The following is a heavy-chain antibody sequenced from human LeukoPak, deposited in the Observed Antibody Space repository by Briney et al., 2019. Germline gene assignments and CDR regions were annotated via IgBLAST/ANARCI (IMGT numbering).Heavy chain of an antibody. CDR1: GFSLSTSGMC. D-gene: IGHD6-6*01. J-gene: IGHJ3*02. Sequence: RESGPALVKPTQTLTLTCTFSGFSLSTSGMCVSWIRQPPGKALEWLARIDRDDDKYYSTSLKTRLTISKDTSKNQVVLTVTNMDPVDTATYYCARITAARLYAFDIWGQGTMVTVSS. V-gene: IGHV2-70*11. CDR3: ARITAARLYAFDI. CDR2: IDRDDDK.